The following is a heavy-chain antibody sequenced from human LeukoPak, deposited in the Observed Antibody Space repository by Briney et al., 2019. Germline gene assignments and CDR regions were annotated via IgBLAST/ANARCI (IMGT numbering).Heavy chain of an antibody. CDR1: GYTFTSYG. CDR2: ISAYNGNT. V-gene: IGHV1-18*01. Sequence: ASVKVSCKASGYTFTSYGISWVRQAPGQGLEWMGWISAYNGNTNYAQNFQGRVTMTRDTSISAAYMELSSLGSDDTAVYFCATCQSVATHWFDPWGQGSPGTVSS. J-gene: IGHJ5*02. CDR3: ATCQSVATHWFDP.